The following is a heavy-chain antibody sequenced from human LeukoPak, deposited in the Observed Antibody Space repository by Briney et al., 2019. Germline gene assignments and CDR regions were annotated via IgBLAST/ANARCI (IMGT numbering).Heavy chain of an antibody. Sequence: SETLSLTCTVSGGSVSSGSYYWSWIRQPPGKGLEWIGYIYYSGSTNYNPSLKSRVTISVDASENQFSLKLSSVTAADTAVYYCARTGVTAIYWGQGTLVTVSS. CDR3: ARTGVTAIY. J-gene: IGHJ4*02. CDR1: GGSVSSGSYY. D-gene: IGHD2-21*02. V-gene: IGHV4-61*01. CDR2: IYYSGST.